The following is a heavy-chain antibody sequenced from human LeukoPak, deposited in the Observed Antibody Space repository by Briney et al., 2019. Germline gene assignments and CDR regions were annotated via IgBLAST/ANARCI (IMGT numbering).Heavy chain of an antibody. CDR1: GFTFSIYG. J-gene: IGHJ4*02. D-gene: IGHD1-26*01. CDR2: IHYDGTKK. CDR3: AKDSYRGSYYDY. V-gene: IGHV3-30*02. Sequence: GGALRLSCAASGFTFSIYGVHWVRQAPGKGLEGVAFIHYDGTKKYYVDSVKGRFTIYRDNSKRTLYMQMNSLRAEYTAVYYCAKDSYRGSYYDYWGQGTLVTFSS.